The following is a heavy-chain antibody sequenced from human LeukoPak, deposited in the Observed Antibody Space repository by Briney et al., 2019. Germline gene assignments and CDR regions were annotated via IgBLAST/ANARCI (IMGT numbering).Heavy chain of an antibody. CDR1: GGSISSYY. J-gene: IGHJ6*03. D-gene: IGHD3-16*01. V-gene: IGHV4-59*01. CDR2: IYYSGIT. CDR3: ARAAWVNYMAV. Sequence: SETLSLTCTVSGGSISSYYWSWIRQPPGKGLEWIGYIYYSGITNYNPSLKSRVTISVDTSKNQFSLKLSSVTAADTAVYYCARAAWVNYMAVWGKRSTVTVSS.